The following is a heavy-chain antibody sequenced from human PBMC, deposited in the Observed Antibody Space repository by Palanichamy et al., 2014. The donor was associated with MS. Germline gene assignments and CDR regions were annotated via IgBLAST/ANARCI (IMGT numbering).Heavy chain of an antibody. CDR3: ARHNYGNYFDY. Sequence: EVQLVESGGGLVQPGGSLRLSCTASGFTFSSYWMSWVRQAPGKGLEWVANINQDGSEKYFMDSVKGRFTISRDNAKNSLYLQMNSLRAEDTAVYYCARHNYGNYFDYWGQGTLVTVSS. CDR2: INQDGSEK. D-gene: IGHD5-18*01. CDR1: GFTFSSYW. J-gene: IGHJ4*02. V-gene: IGHV3-7*01.